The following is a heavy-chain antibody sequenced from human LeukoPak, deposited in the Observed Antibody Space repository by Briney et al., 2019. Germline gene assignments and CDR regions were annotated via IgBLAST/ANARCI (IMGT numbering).Heavy chain of an antibody. J-gene: IGHJ3*02. Sequence: PRGSLKLSSTAAGFTFSYYSMTWVRQAPVKGLEWLSYISRTSGTIYIADSVKGRFTISSDNGKNSLYLQMSSLRVEDTAVYYCARDHATPDTAIITGASDMWGQGTMVTVAS. CDR3: ARDHATPDTAIITGASDM. CDR2: ISRTSGTI. V-gene: IGHV3-48*01. CDR1: GFTFSYYS. D-gene: IGHD5-18*01.